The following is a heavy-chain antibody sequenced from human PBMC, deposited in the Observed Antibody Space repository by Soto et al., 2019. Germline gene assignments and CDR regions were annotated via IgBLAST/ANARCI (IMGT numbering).Heavy chain of an antibody. Sequence: GSLRLSCAASGFTFSSYGMHWVRQAPGKGLEWVAVIWYDGSNKYYADSVKGRFTISRDNSKNTLYLQMNSLRAEDTAVYYCARDLGSSSSFSNYYYYGMDVWGQGTTVTVS. D-gene: IGHD6-6*01. J-gene: IGHJ6*02. V-gene: IGHV3-33*01. CDR3: ARDLGSSSSFSNYYYYGMDV. CDR2: IWYDGSNK. CDR1: GFTFSSYG.